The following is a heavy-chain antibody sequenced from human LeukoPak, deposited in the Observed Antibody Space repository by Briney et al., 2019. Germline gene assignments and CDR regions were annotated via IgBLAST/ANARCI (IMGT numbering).Heavy chain of an antibody. J-gene: IGHJ5*02. CDR2: ISAYNGNT. Sequence: ASVKVSCKASGYTFTSHGITWVRKAPGQGLEWMGWISAYNGNTNYAQKLQGRVTMTTDTSTSTAYMELRSLRSDDTAVYYCARPAAAGTVWFDPWGQGTLVTVSS. V-gene: IGHV1-18*01. CDR1: GYTFTSHG. CDR3: ARPAAAGTVWFDP. D-gene: IGHD6-13*01.